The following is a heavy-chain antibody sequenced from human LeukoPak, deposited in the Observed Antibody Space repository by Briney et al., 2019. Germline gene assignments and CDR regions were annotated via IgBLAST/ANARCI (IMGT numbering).Heavy chain of an antibody. CDR2: INPSGGST. CDR1: GCTFTSYY. CDR3: ARLTIFGRRFDP. Sequence: ASVKVSCKASGCTFTSYYMHWVRQAPGQGLEWMGIINPSGGSTSYAQKFQGRVTMTRDTSTSTVYMELSSLRSEDTAVYYCARLTIFGRRFDPWGQGTLVTVSS. V-gene: IGHV1-46*01. J-gene: IGHJ5*02. D-gene: IGHD3-3*01.